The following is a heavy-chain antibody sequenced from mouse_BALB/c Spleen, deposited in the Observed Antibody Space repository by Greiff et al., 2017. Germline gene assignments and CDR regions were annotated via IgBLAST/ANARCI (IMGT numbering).Heavy chain of an antibody. CDR2: ISSGSSTI. CDR1: GFTFSSFG. CDR3: ARDTGNYVDYAMDY. V-gene: IGHV5-17*02. J-gene: IGHJ4*01. D-gene: IGHD2-1*01. Sequence: EVQGVESGGGLVQPGGSRKLSCAASGFTFSSFGMHWVRQAPEKGLEWVAYISSGSSTIYYADTVKGRFTISRDNPKNTLFLQMTSLRSEDTAMYYCARDTGNYVDYAMDYWGQGTSVTVSS.